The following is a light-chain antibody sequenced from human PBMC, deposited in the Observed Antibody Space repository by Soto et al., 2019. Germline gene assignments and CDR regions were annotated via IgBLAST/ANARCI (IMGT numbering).Light chain of an antibody. J-gene: IGKJ1*01. CDR2: EAS. CDR3: QQYSGWT. V-gene: IGKV1-5*03. Sequence: DIPMTQSPSTLSASVGDRVTITCRASQSISSWLAWYQQKPGKAPKLLIYEASSLESGVPSRFSGRGSGTEFTLTISSLQPDDFATYYCQQYSGWTFGQGTKVEIK. CDR1: QSISSW.